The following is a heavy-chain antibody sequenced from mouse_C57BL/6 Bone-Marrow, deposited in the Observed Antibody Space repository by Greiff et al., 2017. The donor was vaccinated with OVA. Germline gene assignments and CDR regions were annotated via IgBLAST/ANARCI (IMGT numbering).Heavy chain of an antibody. CDR3: ASFFYDGYYWFAY. V-gene: IGHV2-6*01. CDR2: IWGVGST. D-gene: IGHD2-3*01. J-gene: IGHJ3*01. Sequence: VQVVESGPGLVAPSQSLSITCTVSGFSLTSYGVDWVRQSPGKGLEWLGVIWGVGSTNYTSALKSRLSISKDNSKSQVFLKMNSLQTDDTAMYYCASFFYDGYYWFAYWGQGTLVTVSA. CDR1: GFSLTSYG.